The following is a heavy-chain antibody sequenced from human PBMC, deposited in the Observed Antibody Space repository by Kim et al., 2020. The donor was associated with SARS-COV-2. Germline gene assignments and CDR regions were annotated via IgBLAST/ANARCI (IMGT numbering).Heavy chain of an antibody. D-gene: IGHD3-10*01. CDR1: GFTFSRFW. Sequence: GGSLRLSCEASGFTFSRFWMHWVRQAPGKGLVWVSRVNRDGSIPNYADSVKGRFTISRDNAKNTLYLQMNSLRAEDTAVYYCARETPVRGEYYFDYRGQGILVTASS. CDR3: ARETPVRGEYYFDY. V-gene: IGHV3-74*01. J-gene: IGHJ4*02. CDR2: VNRDGSIP.